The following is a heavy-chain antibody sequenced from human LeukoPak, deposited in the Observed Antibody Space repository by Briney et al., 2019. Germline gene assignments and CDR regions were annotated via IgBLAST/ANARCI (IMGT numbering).Heavy chain of an antibody. J-gene: IGHJ6*03. Sequence: GGSLRLSCAASGFTFSSYWMHWVRQAPGKGLVWVSRVNSDGTGTTYADSLKGRFTVSRDNAKNSVYLQMNNLRAEDTAVYYCARRAPGYCITTSCPDTYYYYYYMDVWGKGTTVTVSS. CDR3: ARRAPGYCITTSCPDTYYYYYYMDV. CDR2: VNSDGTGT. CDR1: GFTFSSYW. D-gene: IGHD2-2*01. V-gene: IGHV3-74*01.